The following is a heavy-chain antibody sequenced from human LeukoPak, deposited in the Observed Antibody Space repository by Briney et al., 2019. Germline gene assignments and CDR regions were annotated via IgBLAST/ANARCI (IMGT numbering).Heavy chain of an antibody. J-gene: IGHJ4*02. CDR3: AKEVAVAGEDY. CDR2: ISYDGSNK. Sequence: PGRSLRLSCAASGFTFSSYGMHWVRQAPGKGLEWVAVISYDGSNKYYADSAKGRFTISRDNSKNTLYLQMNSLRAEDTAVYYCAKEVAVAGEDYWGQGTLVTVSS. D-gene: IGHD6-19*01. CDR1: GFTFSSYG. V-gene: IGHV3-30*18.